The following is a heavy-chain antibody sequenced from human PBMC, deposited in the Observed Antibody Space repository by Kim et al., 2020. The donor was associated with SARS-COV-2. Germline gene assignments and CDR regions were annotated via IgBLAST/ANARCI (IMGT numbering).Heavy chain of an antibody. CDR2: ISYDGSNK. Sequence: GGSLRLSCAASGFTFSSYAMHWVRQAPGKGLEWVAVISYDGSNKYYADSVKGRFTISRDNSKNTLYLQMNSLRAEDTGVYYCARGTPPFVYWGQGTLVT. J-gene: IGHJ4*02. D-gene: IGHD2-15*01. CDR1: GFTFSSYA. CDR3: ARGTPPFVY. V-gene: IGHV3-30*04.